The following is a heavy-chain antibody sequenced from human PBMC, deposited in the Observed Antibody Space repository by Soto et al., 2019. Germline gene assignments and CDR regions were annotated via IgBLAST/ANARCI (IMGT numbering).Heavy chain of an antibody. CDR2: INPNSGGT. CDR1: GYTFTGYY. V-gene: IGHV1-2*02. J-gene: IGHJ4*02. D-gene: IGHD3-22*01. Sequence: RASVKVSCKASGYTFTGYYMHWVRQAPGQGLEWMGWINPNSGGTNYAQKLQGRVTMTRDTSISTAYMELSRLRSDDTAVYYCARQGYYYDSSGYSLSDYWGQGTLVTVSS. CDR3: ARQGYYYDSSGYSLSDY.